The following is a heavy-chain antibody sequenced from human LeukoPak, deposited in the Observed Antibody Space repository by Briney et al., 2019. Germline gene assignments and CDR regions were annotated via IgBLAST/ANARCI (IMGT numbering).Heavy chain of an antibody. CDR2: IIPIFGIA. D-gene: IGHD2-15*01. J-gene: IGHJ3*02. V-gene: IGHV1-69*04. CDR3: ARFCSGGSCTHAFDI. Sequence: SVKVSCKPSGGTFSSYAISWVRQAPGQGLEWMGRIIPIFGIANYAQKFQGRVTITADKSTSTAYMELSSLRSEDTAVYYCARFCSGGSCTHAFDIWGQGTMVTVSS. CDR1: GGTFSSYA.